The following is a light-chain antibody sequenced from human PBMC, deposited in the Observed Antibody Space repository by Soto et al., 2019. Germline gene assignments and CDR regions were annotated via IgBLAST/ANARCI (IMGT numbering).Light chain of an antibody. Sequence: SALTQPRSVSGSPGQSVTISCTGTSSDVGGYNHVSWYQHHPGKAPKLMIYDVSQRPSGVPDRFSGSKSGTTASLTISGLQAEDEADYYCCSYTARFTLLFGGGTKLTVL. V-gene: IGLV2-11*01. CDR2: DVS. CDR1: SSDVGGYNH. CDR3: CSYTARFTLL. J-gene: IGLJ3*02.